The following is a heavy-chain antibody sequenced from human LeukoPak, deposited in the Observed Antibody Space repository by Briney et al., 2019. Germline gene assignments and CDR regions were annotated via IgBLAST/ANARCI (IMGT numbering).Heavy chain of an antibody. J-gene: IGHJ4*02. CDR3: ARDRIYYGSGSYYKTPLDS. Sequence: ASGFTFSSYWMSWVRQAPGKGLEWVANINQDGSEKYYVDSVKGRFTISRDNAKNSLYLQMNTLRADDTAVYCCARDRIYYGSGSYYKTPLDSWGQGTLVTVSS. D-gene: IGHD3-10*01. CDR1: GFTFSSYW. CDR2: INQDGSEK. V-gene: IGHV3-7*01.